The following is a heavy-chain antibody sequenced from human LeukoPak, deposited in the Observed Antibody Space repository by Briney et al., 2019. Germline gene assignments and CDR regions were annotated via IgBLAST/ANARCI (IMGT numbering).Heavy chain of an antibody. J-gene: IGHJ4*02. CDR2: IIPIFGTA. Sequence: GASVKVSCKASGGTFSSYAISWVRQAPGQGLEWMGRIIPIFGTANYAQKFQGRVTITTDESTSTAYMELSSLRSEDTAVYYCASASITIFGVVRPRGHYYFDYWGQGTLVTVSS. V-gene: IGHV1-69*05. CDR1: GGTFSSYA. D-gene: IGHD3-3*01. CDR3: ASASITIFGVVRPRGHYYFDY.